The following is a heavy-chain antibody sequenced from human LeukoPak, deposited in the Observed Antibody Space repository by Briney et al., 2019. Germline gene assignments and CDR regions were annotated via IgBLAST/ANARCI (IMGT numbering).Heavy chain of an antibody. Sequence: SETLSLTCTVSCPSISSSSYCWGWIRQPPGKGLEGFVGIYYSGSTCNPRTAKCPFPISIDTSKNQFSLKLSSVTAADTVVYYCAAYYGEYDIRAFALWGQGTMVTVSS. CDR1: CPSISSSSYC. J-gene: IGHJ3*01. CDR2: IYYSGST. D-gene: IGHD4-17*01. V-gene: IGHV4-39*07. CDR3: AAYYGEYDIRAFAL.